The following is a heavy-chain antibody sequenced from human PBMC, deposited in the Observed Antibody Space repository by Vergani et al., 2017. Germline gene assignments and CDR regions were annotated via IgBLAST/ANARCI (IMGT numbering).Heavy chain of an antibody. Sequence: EVQLVESGGGLVQPGGSLRLSCAASGFTFSSYEMNWVRQAPGKGLEWVSYISSSGSTIYYADAVKGRFTISRDNAKNSLYLQMNSLRAEDTAVYYCARDACGGDCFSSGGDAFDIWGQGTMVTVSS. J-gene: IGHJ3*02. CDR3: ARDACGGDCFSSGGDAFDI. D-gene: IGHD2-21*01. CDR2: ISSSGSTI. V-gene: IGHV3-48*03. CDR1: GFTFSSYE.